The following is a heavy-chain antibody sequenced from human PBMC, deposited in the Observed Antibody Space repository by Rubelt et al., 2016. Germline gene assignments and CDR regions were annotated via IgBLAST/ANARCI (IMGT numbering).Heavy chain of an antibody. V-gene: IGHV1-69*01. CDR1: GGIFSRYP. CDR3: ARIKEDWFDP. J-gene: IGHJ5*02. CDR2: IVPLFGRA. Sequence: QVQLVQSGAEVKKPGSSVKVSCKASGGIFSRYPISWVRQAPGQGLEWVGGIVPLFGRANYAQKFQGRVTITADESTGTAYMELSRLRSEDTAVYYCARIKEDWFDPWGQGTLVTVSS.